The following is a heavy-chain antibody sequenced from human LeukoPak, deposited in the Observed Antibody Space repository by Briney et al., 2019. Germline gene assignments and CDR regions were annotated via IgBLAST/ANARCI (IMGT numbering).Heavy chain of an antibody. Sequence: PSETLSLTCTVSGGSISSGSYYWSWIRQPAGKGLEWIGRIYISDGNTNYNPSLKSRVTISVDTSKNQFPLKLSSVTAADTAVYYCAREETGNDYDSSGYSYYYYYYMDVWGKGTTVTISS. D-gene: IGHD3-22*01. CDR1: GGSISSGSYY. J-gene: IGHJ6*03. CDR3: AREETGNDYDSSGYSYYYYYYMDV. CDR2: IYISDGNT. V-gene: IGHV4-61*02.